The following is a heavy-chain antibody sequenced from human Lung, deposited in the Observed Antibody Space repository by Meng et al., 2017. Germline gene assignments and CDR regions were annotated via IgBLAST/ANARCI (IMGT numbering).Heavy chain of an antibody. J-gene: IGHJ5*02. CDR3: ARGPYYYYDTTGYYNWFDP. CDR2: ISAHSGNT. CDR1: GYTFTSHG. V-gene: IGHV1-18*04. D-gene: IGHD3-22*01. Sequence: QVQLVQSGAEVKKPGASVKVSCKTSGYTFTSHGISWVRQAPGQGLERMGWISAHSGNTNYAQKIKGRVTMTTDTATSTVYMELRSLRPDDTAVYYCARGPYYYYDTTGYYNWFDPWGQGTLVTVSS.